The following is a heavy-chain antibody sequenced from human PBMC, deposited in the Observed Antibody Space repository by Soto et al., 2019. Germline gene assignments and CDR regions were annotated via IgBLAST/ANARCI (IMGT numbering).Heavy chain of an antibody. CDR3: ARAPGIAVAGNGEDY. CDR1: GGTFSSYA. J-gene: IGHJ4*02. Sequence: QVQLVQSGAEVKKPGSSVKISCKASGGTFSSYAISWVRQAPGQGLEWMGGMSPIFGTANYAQKFQGRVTITADESTSTAYMELSSLRSEDTALYYCARAPGIAVAGNGEDYWVQGTLVTVSS. D-gene: IGHD6-19*01. CDR2: MSPIFGTA. V-gene: IGHV1-69*01.